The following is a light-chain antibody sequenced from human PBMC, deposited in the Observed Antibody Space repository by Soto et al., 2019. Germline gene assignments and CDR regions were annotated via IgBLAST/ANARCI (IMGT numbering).Light chain of an antibody. J-gene: IGKJ5*01. V-gene: IGKV3-20*01. CDR3: QLNGLTVIT. CDR2: RAS. CDR1: ESVGSNY. Sequence: EIVLTQSPGTLSLSPGERATLSCRASESVGSNYLAWYQQRPGQTPRLLIYRASSRSTGVPDRFSGSGSGTSLSLTISRLEPEDFAVYYCQLNGLTVITFGPGTLLDIK.